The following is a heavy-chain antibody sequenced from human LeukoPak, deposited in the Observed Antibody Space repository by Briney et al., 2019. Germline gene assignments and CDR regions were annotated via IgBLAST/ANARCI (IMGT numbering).Heavy chain of an antibody. CDR1: GYTFTIYG. J-gene: IGHJ4*02. Sequence: ASVKVSFKSSGYTFTIYGNSWVRQAPGQGLEWMGLISAYNGNTNYAQKLQGRVTMTTDTSTSTAYMELRSLRSDDTAVYYCARVLYCSSTSCYVFDYWGQGTLVAVSS. CDR3: ARVLYCSSTSCYVFDY. CDR2: ISAYNGNT. D-gene: IGHD2-2*01. V-gene: IGHV1-18*01.